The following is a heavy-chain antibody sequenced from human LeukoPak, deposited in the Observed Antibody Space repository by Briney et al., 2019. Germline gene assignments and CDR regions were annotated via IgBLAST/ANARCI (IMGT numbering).Heavy chain of an antibody. J-gene: IGHJ4*02. CDR2: IYTSGST. D-gene: IGHD4-17*01. CDR3: ARHIYGDYFDY. V-gene: IGHV4-61*02. CDR1: GGSISSGSYY. Sequence: SETLSFTCTVSGGSISSGSYYWSWIRQPAGKGLEWIGRIYTSGSTNYNPSLKSRVTISVDTSKNQFSLKLSSVTAADTAVYYCARHIYGDYFDYWGQGTLVTVSS.